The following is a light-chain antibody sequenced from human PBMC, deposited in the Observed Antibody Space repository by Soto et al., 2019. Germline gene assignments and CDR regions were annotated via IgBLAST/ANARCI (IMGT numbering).Light chain of an antibody. CDR1: QNIYSN. CDR3: QQYNNWPPIT. Sequence: IVMTQSPATLSVSPGARATFSCRASQNIYSNIAWYQQRPGQAPRLLIYGASTRATGIPARFSGSGSGTEFTLTISSLQSEDFAAYYCQQYNNWPPITFGQGTRLEIK. CDR2: GAS. V-gene: IGKV3-15*01. J-gene: IGKJ5*01.